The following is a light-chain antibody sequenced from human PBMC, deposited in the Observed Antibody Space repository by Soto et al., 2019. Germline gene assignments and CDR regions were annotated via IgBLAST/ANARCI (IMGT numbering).Light chain of an antibody. CDR3: QVWDRSDNHAV. Sequence: SYELTQPPSVSVAPGQTATITCGRNNIGSNRVHWYQQKPGQAPVLVISYDSGRPSGIPERFSGSNSGDTATLTISRVGAGDEADYYCQVWDRSDNHAVFGAGTKLTVL. CDR2: YDS. CDR1: NIGSNR. V-gene: IGLV3-21*04. J-gene: IGLJ3*02.